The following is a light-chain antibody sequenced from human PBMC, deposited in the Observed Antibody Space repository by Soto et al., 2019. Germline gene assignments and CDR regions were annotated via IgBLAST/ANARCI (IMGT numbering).Light chain of an antibody. CDR1: QSVSSSN. CDR2: DAS. Sequence: EIVLTQSPGTLSLSPGERATLSCRASQSVSSSNLAWYQHKRGQAPRLLIYDASTRATGIPDRVSGSGSATDFTLTISRLEPEDFAVYYCQHYDSSPLTFGQGTKVDIK. J-gene: IGKJ1*01. CDR3: QHYDSSPLT. V-gene: IGKV3-20*01.